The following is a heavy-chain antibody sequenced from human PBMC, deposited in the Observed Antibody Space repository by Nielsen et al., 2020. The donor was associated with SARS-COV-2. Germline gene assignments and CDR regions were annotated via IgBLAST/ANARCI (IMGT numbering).Heavy chain of an antibody. V-gene: IGHV3-15*01. Sequence: GESLKISCVASGFTFRNAWMTWVRQAPGKGLEWVGRIKAKTDGETTVYAAPVQGRFTISRDDSEMTLYLQMDSLEIEDTGVYYCSKGGVAAVGTYYFYYGMDVWGQGTTVPVSS. J-gene: IGHJ6*01. D-gene: IGHD6-13*01. CDR1: GFTFRNAW. CDR2: IKAKTDGETT. CDR3: SKGGVAAVGTYYFYYGMDV.